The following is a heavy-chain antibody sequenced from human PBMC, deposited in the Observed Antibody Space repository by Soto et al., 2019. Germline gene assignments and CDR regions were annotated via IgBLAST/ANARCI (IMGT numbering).Heavy chain of an antibody. CDR1: GFTFSSYG. D-gene: IGHD2-15*01. V-gene: IGHV3-30*18. J-gene: IGHJ4*02. CDR2: ISYDGSNK. CDR3: AKVGRGNRPVDY. Sequence: QVQLVESVGGVVQPGRSLRLSCAASGFTFSSYGMHWVRQAPGKGLEWVAVISYDGSNKYYADSVKGRFTISRDNSKNTLYLQMNSLRAEDTAVYYCAKVGRGNRPVDYWGQGTLVTVSS.